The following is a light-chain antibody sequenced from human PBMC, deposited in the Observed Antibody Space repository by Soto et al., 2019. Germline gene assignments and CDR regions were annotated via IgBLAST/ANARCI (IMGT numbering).Light chain of an antibody. J-gene: IGKJ1*01. CDR2: GAS. V-gene: IGKV3-20*01. CDR3: QQYGNSPRT. CDR1: QSVSSNY. Sequence: EIVLTQSPATLSLSPGERAALSCGASQSVSSNYLAWYQQKPGQAPRLLISGASNRATDIPDRFSGSGSGTDFTLVISRVGPEDSAVYYCQQYGNSPRTFGQGTKVDIK.